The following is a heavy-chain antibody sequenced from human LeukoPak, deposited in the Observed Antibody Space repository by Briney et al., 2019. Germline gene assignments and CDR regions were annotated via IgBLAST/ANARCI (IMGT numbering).Heavy chain of an antibody. CDR3: AKVAGKYYFDY. CDR1: GFTLSNAW. J-gene: IGHJ4*02. CDR2: IKSKTNGETR. V-gene: IGHV3-15*01. Sequence: GGSLRLSCAASGFTLSNAWMNWVRQAPGKGLEWVGLIKSKTNGETRDYAAPVKGRFTISRDNSKNTLYLQVNSLRADDTAVYFCAKVAGKYYFDYWGQGTLVTVSS.